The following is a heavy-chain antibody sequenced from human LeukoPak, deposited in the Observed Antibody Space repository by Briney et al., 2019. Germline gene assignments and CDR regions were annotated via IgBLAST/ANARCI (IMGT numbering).Heavy chain of an antibody. CDR1: GYTFTIYG. CDR3: ARGIIGYYFDY. J-gene: IGHJ4*02. D-gene: IGHD2-15*01. CDR2: ISAYGNT. V-gene: IGHV1-18*01. Sequence: ASVKVSCKTSGYTFTIYGISWVRQAPGQGLEWMGLISAYGNTNYAQNLQGRVTMTTDTATSTAYMELRSLRSDDTAVYYCARGIIGYYFDYWGQGTLVTVSS.